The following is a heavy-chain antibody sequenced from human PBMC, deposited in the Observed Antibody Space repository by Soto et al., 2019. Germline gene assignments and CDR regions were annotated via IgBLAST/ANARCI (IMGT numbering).Heavy chain of an antibody. V-gene: IGHV1-46*03. Sequence: ASVKVSCKAAGYTFTSYYLHWLRQAPGQGLEWMGIINPISAYTTYAQKFQGRVTMTRDTSTSTVTMEVSGLRSEDTAVYYCARDPNDFWSGHLTTYDPWGQGTLVTFSS. D-gene: IGHD3-3*01. CDR3: ARDPNDFWSGHLTTYDP. CDR2: INPISAYT. J-gene: IGHJ5*02. CDR1: GYTFTSYY.